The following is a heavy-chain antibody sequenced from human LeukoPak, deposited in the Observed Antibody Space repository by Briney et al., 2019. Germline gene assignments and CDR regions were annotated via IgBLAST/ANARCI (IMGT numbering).Heavy chain of an antibody. Sequence: SETLSLTCTVSGGSISSYYWSWIRQPPGKGLEWIGYIYYSGSTNYKSSLKSRVTISVDTSKNQFSLKLSSVTAADTAVYYCARNVIYSSSWYPPFDYWGQGTLVTVSS. V-gene: IGHV4-59*01. CDR1: GGSISSYY. CDR3: ARNVIYSSSWYPPFDY. CDR2: IYYSGST. D-gene: IGHD6-13*01. J-gene: IGHJ4*02.